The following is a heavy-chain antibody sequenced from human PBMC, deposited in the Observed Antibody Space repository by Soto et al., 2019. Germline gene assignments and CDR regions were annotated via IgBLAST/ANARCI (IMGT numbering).Heavy chain of an antibody. CDR2: ISYDGSNK. CDR3: AKDQDTVVTREDNYYYGMDV. J-gene: IGHJ6*02. CDR1: GFTFSSYG. Sequence: PGGSLRLSCAASGFTFSSYGMHWVRQAPGKGLEWVAVISYDGSNKYYADSVKGRFTISRDNSKNTLYLQMNSLRAEDTAVYYCAKDQDTVVTREDNYYYGMDVWGQGTTVTVSS. V-gene: IGHV3-30*18. D-gene: IGHD2-15*01.